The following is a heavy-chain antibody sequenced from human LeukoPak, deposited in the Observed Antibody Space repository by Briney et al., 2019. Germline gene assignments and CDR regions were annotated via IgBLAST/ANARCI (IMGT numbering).Heavy chain of an antibody. CDR3: ARGDGYNSGYFEY. CDR1: GGSIATYY. D-gene: IGHD5-24*01. CDR2: IYYGGT. V-gene: IGHV4-59*01. J-gene: IGHJ4*02. Sequence: SATLSLTCTVSGGSIATYYWSWIRQSPGKGLEWIAYIYYGGTNYNPSLKSRVTISVDTSKNQFSLNQRSATAADTSVYYCARGDGYNSGYFEYWGRGTLATASS.